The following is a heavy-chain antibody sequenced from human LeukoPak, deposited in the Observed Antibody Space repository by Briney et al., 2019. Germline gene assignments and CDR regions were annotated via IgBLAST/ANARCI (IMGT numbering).Heavy chain of an antibody. Sequence: PGGSLRLSCAASGFTFSIYGMHWVRQAPGKGLEWVAVITLDGGNKYYADSVKGRFTISRDNAKNTLSLQMNSLRAEDTAVYYCAEEKGSGSYYNYQYGMDVWGRGTTVTVSS. CDR1: GFTFSIYG. J-gene: IGHJ6*02. CDR3: AEEKGSGSYYNYQYGMDV. D-gene: IGHD3-10*01. CDR2: ITLDGGNK. V-gene: IGHV3-30*18.